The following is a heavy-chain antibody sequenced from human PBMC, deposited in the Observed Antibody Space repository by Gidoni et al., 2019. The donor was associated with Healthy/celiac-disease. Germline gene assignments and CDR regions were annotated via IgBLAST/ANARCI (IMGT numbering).Heavy chain of an antibody. CDR3: ARGGYSSSSPLDY. J-gene: IGHJ4*02. Sequence: QVQLVESGGGVVQPGRSLRLSCAASGFTFSSYAMHWVRQAPGKGLEWVAVISYDGSNKYYADSVKGRFTISRDNSKNTLYLQMNSLRAEDTAVYYCARGGYSSSSPLDYWGQGTLVTVSS. V-gene: IGHV3-30-3*01. CDR1: GFTFSSYA. D-gene: IGHD6-6*01. CDR2: ISYDGSNK.